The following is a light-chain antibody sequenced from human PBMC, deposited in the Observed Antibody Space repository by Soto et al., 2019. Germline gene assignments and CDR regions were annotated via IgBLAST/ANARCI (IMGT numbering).Light chain of an antibody. V-gene: IGKV3-20*01. Sequence: EIVLTQSPGTLSLSPGERATLSCRASQSLSKTYLAWYQKKPGQAPRLLIDGASSRATGTPDRFSGSGSGTDFTLTISRLGPEDFAVYYCQQYVSPPWTFGQGTKVEIK. J-gene: IGKJ1*01. CDR2: GAS. CDR1: QSLSKTY. CDR3: QQYVSPPWT.